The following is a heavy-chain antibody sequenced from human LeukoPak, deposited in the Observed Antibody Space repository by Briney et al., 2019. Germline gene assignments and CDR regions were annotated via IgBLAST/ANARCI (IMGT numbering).Heavy chain of an antibody. V-gene: IGHV1-24*01. J-gene: IGHJ4*02. CDR1: GYTLTELS. CDR2: FDPEDGET. Sequence: ASVKVSCKVSGYTLTELSMHWVRQAPGKGLEWMGGFDPEDGETIYAQKFQGGVTMTEDTSTDTAYMELSSLRSEDTAVYYCAILRGSRVVIHYWGQGTLVTVSS. D-gene: IGHD3-22*01. CDR3: AILRGSRVVIHY.